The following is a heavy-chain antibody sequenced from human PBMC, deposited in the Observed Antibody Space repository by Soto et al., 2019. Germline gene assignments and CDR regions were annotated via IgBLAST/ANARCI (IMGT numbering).Heavy chain of an antibody. D-gene: IGHD1-26*01. CDR2: FDPEDGET. CDR1: GYTLTELS. Sequence: ASVKVSCKVSGYTLTELSMHWVRQAPGKGLEWMGGFDPEDGETIYAQKFQGRVTMTEDTSTDTAYMELSSLRSEDTAVYHCATRGFTVGAIDYWGQGTLVTVSS. J-gene: IGHJ4*02. V-gene: IGHV1-24*01. CDR3: ATRGFTVGAIDY.